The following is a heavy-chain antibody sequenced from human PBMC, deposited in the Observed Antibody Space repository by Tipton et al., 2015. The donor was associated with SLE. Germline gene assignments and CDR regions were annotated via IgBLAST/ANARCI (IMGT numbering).Heavy chain of an antibody. Sequence: TLSLTCTVSGGSLNNHFCSWIRQSAGKGLEWIGRVSPSGGTNYNPSLTSRVPMSVETSRNQFSLNLSSLTAADTAVYFCARDKWGEYTASTGYFWSFDPWGQGIPFTVSS. J-gene: IGHJ5*02. CDR2: VSPSGGT. CDR3: ARDKWGEYTASTGYFWSFDP. V-gene: IGHV4-4*07. CDR1: GGSLNNHF. D-gene: IGHD3-9*01.